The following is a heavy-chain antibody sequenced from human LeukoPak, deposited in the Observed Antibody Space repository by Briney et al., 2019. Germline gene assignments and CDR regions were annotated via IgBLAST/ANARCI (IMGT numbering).Heavy chain of an antibody. J-gene: IGHJ2*01. CDR1: GGSVSSGSYY. CDR3: ARDPQGYFDL. V-gene: IGHV4-61*01. Sequence: SETLSLTCTVSGGSVSSGSYYWSWIRQPPGKGLEWIGYIYYSGSTNYNPSLKSRVTISVDTSKNQFSLKLSSVTAADTAVYFCARDPQGYFDLCGRGTLVTVSS. CDR2: IYYSGST.